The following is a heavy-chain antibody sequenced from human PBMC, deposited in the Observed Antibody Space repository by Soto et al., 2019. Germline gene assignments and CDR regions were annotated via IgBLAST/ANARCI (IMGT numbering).Heavy chain of an antibody. D-gene: IGHD6-13*01. Sequence: QVQLVQSGAEVKKPGSSVKVSCKASGGTFSGYAISWVRQAPGQGLEWVGGIVPVSGLTNFAQKFQDRLTMTADLSTTTAYMQLSSLRSEATAVYYCATDRGGQLMALGDYWGQGTLVTVSS. V-gene: IGHV1-69*17. CDR3: ATDRGGQLMALGDY. CDR1: GGTFSGYA. J-gene: IGHJ4*02. CDR2: IVPVSGLT.